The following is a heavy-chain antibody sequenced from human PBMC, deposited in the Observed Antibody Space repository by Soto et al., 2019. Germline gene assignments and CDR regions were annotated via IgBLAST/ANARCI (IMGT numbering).Heavy chain of an antibody. CDR2: IIPIVGAA. CDR1: GGTFSSYA. J-gene: IGHJ4*02. Sequence: SVKVSCKASGGTFSSYAISWVRQAPGQGLEWMGVIIPIVGAANYAQKFQGRVTMTRDTSTSTVYMELSSLRSEDTAVYYCARGLSSLDYWGQGTLVTVSS. CDR3: ARGLSSLDY. V-gene: IGHV1-69*05.